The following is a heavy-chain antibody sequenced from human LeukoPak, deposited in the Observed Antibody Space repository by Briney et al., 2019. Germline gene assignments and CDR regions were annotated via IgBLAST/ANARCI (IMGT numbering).Heavy chain of an antibody. CDR1: GFTFNDYY. Sequence: GGSLRLSCAASGFTFNDYYMSWIRQAPGKGLEWVSSITSSSDYMYYADSVKGRFTISRDNAKNSLYLQMNSLRAEDTAVYYCARDWGYCSSTSCFYYSMDVWGQGTTVTVSS. CDR3: ARDWGYCSSTSCFYYSMDV. D-gene: IGHD2-2*01. CDR2: ITSSSDYM. J-gene: IGHJ6*02. V-gene: IGHV3-11*06.